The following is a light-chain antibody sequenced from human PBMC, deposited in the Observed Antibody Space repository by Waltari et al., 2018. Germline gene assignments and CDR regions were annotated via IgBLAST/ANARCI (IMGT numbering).Light chain of an antibody. Sequence: DIQMTQSPSTLSASVGDRVTITCRASQSVNRWLAWYQQKPGKAPELLIYEASSLESGVPSRFSGSGSGKEFTLTISSLQPEDFATYYCQQSYTTPRTYKNPRTFGQGTQVEIK. CDR1: QSVNRW. J-gene: IGKJ1*01. CDR2: EAS. V-gene: IGKV1-5*03. CDR3: QQSYTTPRTYKNPRT.